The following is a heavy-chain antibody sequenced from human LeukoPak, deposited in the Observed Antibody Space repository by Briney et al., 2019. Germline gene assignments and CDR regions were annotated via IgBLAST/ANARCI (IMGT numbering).Heavy chain of an antibody. CDR1: GGSISSYY. CDR3: AREVVGATNDY. Sequence: PSETLSLTCTVSGGSISSYYWSWIRQPPGKGLEWIGYIYYSGSTNYNPSLKSRVTISVDTSKNQFSLKLSSVTAADTAVYYCAREVVGATNDYWGQGTLVTVSS. J-gene: IGHJ4*02. V-gene: IGHV4-59*12. D-gene: IGHD1-26*01. CDR2: IYYSGST.